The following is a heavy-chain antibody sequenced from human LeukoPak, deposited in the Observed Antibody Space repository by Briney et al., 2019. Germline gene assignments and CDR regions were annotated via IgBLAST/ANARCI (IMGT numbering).Heavy chain of an antibody. V-gene: IGHV1-8*01. CDR1: GYTFTSYD. Sequence: ASVKVSCKASGYTFTSYDINWVRQATGQGLEWMGWMNPNSGNTGYAQKFQGRVTMTRNTSISTAYIELSSLRSEDTAVYYCARGRGGRYYGSGSYYASGYWGQGTLVTVSS. J-gene: IGHJ4*02. CDR3: ARGRGGRYYGSGSYYASGY. D-gene: IGHD3-10*01. CDR2: MNPNSGNT.